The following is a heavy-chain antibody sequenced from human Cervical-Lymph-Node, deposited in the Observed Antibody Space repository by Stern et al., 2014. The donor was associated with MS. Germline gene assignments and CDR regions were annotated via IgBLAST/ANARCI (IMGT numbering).Heavy chain of an antibody. CDR1: GLTLSDHY. D-gene: IGHD3-10*01. Sequence: EVQLVQSGGGLVQPGGSLRLSFEASGLTLSDHYMSWVGRAQGKGLELEGLIRNKANSYTTEYAASVKGRLTISREDSKNTLYLQMSSLKTEDLAVYYCARDTVRGGQREPRHKPPCRGVRG. CDR3: ARDTVRGGQREPRHKPPCRGV. CDR2: IRNKANSYTT. J-gene: IGHJ1*01. V-gene: IGHV3/OR15-7*05.